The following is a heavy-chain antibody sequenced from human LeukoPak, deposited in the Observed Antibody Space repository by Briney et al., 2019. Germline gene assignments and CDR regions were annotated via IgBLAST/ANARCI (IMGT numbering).Heavy chain of an antibody. CDR3: ARVSNPISFGESWKHYYYYYMDV. J-gene: IGHJ6*03. D-gene: IGHD3-10*01. CDR2: IYYSGST. CDR1: GGSISSYY. Sequence: SETLSLTCTVSGGSISSYYWSWIRQPPGKGLEWIGYIYYSGSTNYNPSLKSRVTISVDTSKNQFSLKLSSVTAADTAVYYCARVSNPISFGESWKHYYYYYMDVWGKGTTVTVSS. V-gene: IGHV4-59*01.